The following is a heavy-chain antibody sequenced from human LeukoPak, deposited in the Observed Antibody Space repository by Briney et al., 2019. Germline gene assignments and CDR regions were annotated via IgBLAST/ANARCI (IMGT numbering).Heavy chain of an antibody. CDR3: AKSGSSWYSFDY. CDR2: ISYDGSNK. CDR1: GFTFSSYG. V-gene: IGHV3-30*18. J-gene: IGHJ4*02. D-gene: IGHD6-13*01. Sequence: GSLRLSCAASGFTFSSYGMHWVRQAPGKGLEWVAVISYDGSNKYYADSVKGRFTISRDNSKNTLYLQMNSLRAEDTAVYYCAKSGSSWYSFDYWGQGTLVTVSS.